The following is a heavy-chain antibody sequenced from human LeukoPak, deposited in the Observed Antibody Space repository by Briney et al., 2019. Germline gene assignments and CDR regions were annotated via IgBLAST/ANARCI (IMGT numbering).Heavy chain of an antibody. CDR2: ISGSGGST. V-gene: IGHV3-23*01. CDR3: AKDQRGYYYDSSEGY. Sequence: GGSLRLSCAASGFTFSSYAMSWVRQAPGKGLEWVSAISGSGGSTYYADSVKGRFTISRDNSKNTLYLQMNSLRAEDTAVYCCAKDQRGYYYDSSEGYWGQGTLVTVSS. CDR1: GFTFSSYA. D-gene: IGHD3-22*01. J-gene: IGHJ4*02.